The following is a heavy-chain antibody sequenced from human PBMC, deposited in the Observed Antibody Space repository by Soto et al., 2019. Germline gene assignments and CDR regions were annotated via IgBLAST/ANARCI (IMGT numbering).Heavy chain of an antibody. CDR1: SGSFSGYY. Sequence: PSETLSLTCAVYSGSFSGYYWSWIRQPPGKGLEWIGEINHSGSTNYNPSLKSRVTISVDTSKNQFSLKLSSVTAADTAVYYCASLSRYSYGQYYYYGMDVWGQGTTVTVSS. D-gene: IGHD5-18*01. CDR2: INHSGST. V-gene: IGHV4-34*01. J-gene: IGHJ6*02. CDR3: ASLSRYSYGQYYYYGMDV.